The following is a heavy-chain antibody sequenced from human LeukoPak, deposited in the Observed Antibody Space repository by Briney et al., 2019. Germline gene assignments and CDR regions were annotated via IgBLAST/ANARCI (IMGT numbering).Heavy chain of an antibody. J-gene: IGHJ4*02. CDR2: IYYSGST. V-gene: IGHV4-39*07. D-gene: IGHD3-22*01. CDR3: ARGDDYYDSSGYDFDY. Sequence: SETLSLTCTVSGGSISSSSYYWGWIRQPPGKGLEWIGSIYYSGSTYYNPSLKSRVTISLDTSNNQFSLKLNSVTAADTAVYYCARGDDYYDSSGYDFDYWGQGILVTVSS. CDR1: GGSISSSSYY.